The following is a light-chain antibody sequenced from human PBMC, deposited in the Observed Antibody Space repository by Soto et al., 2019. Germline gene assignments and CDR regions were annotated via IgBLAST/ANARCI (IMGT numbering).Light chain of an antibody. CDR2: DAS. Sequence: EIVLTQSPATLSLSPGERATLSCRASQSVSSYLAWYQQNPGQAPRLLIYDASNRATGIPARFSGSGSGTDFTLTITSLEPEDFAVYYCQQRSNWPLTLGGGTKVEIK. CDR3: QQRSNWPLT. V-gene: IGKV3-11*01. CDR1: QSVSSY. J-gene: IGKJ4*01.